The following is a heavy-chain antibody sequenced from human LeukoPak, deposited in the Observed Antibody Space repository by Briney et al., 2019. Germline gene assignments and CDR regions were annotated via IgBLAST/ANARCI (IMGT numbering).Heavy chain of an antibody. CDR1: GGTFSSYA. V-gene: IGHV1-69*05. CDR2: IIPIFGTA. Sequence: SVKVSCKASGGTFSSYAISWVRQAPGQGLEWMGGIIPIFGTANYAQKFQGRVTITTDESTSTAYMELSSLRSKDTAVYYCARGVIGYCSSTSCPGGFDYWGQGTLVTVSS. D-gene: IGHD2-2*01. J-gene: IGHJ4*02. CDR3: ARGVIGYCSSTSCPGGFDY.